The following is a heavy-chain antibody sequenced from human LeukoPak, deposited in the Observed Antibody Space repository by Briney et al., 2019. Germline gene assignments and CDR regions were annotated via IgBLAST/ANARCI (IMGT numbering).Heavy chain of an antibody. CDR1: GFTFSSYA. J-gene: IGHJ4*02. Sequence: TGGSLRLSCAASGFTFSSYAMSWVRQAPGKGLEWVSAISGGGRSTDYADSVKGRFTISRDNSKNTLYLQMSSLRAEDTAEYYCAKAVVGAYYFDSWGQGTLVTVSS. CDR2: ISGGGRST. CDR3: AKAVVGAYYFDS. D-gene: IGHD2-15*01. V-gene: IGHV3-23*01.